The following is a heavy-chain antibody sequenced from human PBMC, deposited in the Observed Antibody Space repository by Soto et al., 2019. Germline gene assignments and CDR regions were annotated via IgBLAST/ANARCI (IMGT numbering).Heavy chain of an antibody. J-gene: IGHJ4*02. D-gene: IGHD3-22*01. V-gene: IGHV1-69*01. CDR1: GGTFSSYA. CDR3: ARPEPDSSGYYPFDY. CDR2: IIPMLGIT. Sequence: QVQLVQSGAEVKKPGSSVKVSCKASGGTFSSYAISWVRQAPGQGLEWMGGIIPMLGITNYAQKFQGRVTITADESTSTAYMELSSLRSEDTAVYHCARPEPDSSGYYPFDYWGQGTLVTVSS.